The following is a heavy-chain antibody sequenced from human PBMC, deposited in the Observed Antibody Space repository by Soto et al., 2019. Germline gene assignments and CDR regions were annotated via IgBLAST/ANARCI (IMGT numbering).Heavy chain of an antibody. CDR2: ISESGTTI. V-gene: IGHV3-11*01. CDR1: GFAFSAYY. CDR3: TRSDYDTSGYTDY. Sequence: QVHLVESGGGLVKPGGSLRLSCAASGFAFSAYYMSWIRQAPGKGLEWLSYISESGTTIYYADSVKGRFTISRDNAKKSLYLKMNSLRAEDTAVYYCTRSDYDTSGYTDYWGQGTLVTVSS. D-gene: IGHD3-22*01. J-gene: IGHJ4*02.